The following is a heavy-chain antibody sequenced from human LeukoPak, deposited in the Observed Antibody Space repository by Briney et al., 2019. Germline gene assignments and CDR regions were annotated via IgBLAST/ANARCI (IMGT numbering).Heavy chain of an antibody. Sequence: SETLSLTCTVSGGSISSISYYWGWIRQPPGKGLEWIGSIYYSGSTYYNPSLKSRVTISVDTSKNQFSLKLSSVTAADTAVYYCARDPQKAGYFQHWGQGTLVTVSS. CDR2: IYYSGST. V-gene: IGHV4-39*07. CDR3: ARDPQKAGYFQH. J-gene: IGHJ1*01. CDR1: GGSISSISYY.